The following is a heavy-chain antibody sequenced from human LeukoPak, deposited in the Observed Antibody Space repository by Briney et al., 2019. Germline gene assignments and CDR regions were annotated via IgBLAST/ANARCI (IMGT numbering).Heavy chain of an antibody. V-gene: IGHV1-69*13. CDR2: IIPIFGTA. Sequence: ASVKVSCKASGGTFSSYAISWVRQAPGQGLEWMGGIIPIFGTANYAQKFRGRVTITADESTSTAYMELSSLRSEDTAVYYCARGIVVVPPSPYYFDYSGQGTLVTVSS. J-gene: IGHJ4*02. D-gene: IGHD2-2*01. CDR3: ARGIVVVPPSPYYFDY. CDR1: GGTFSSYA.